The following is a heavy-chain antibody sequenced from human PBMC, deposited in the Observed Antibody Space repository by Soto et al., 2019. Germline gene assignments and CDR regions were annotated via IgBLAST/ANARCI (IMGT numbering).Heavy chain of an antibody. CDR3: ARDKDRPQLGGNYYYIFDV. J-gene: IGHJ6*02. V-gene: IGHV1-69*12. CDR2: IMPVFRRP. CDR1: GGTFRTSA. Sequence: QVQLVQSGAEVKKPGSSVKVSCTASGGTFRTSAISWVRQAPGQGLEWVGGIMPVFRRPKYAQNFQGRVTITADESTSTAYMELSSLRSDDTAVYYWARDKDRPQLGGNYYYIFDVWGQGTAVTVSS. D-gene: IGHD3-3*02.